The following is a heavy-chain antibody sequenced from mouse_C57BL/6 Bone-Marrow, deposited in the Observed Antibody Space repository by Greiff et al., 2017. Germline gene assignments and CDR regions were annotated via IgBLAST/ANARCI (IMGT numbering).Heavy chain of an antibody. CDR3: ARSRWLPYAY. D-gene: IGHD2-2*01. CDR2: IYPRSGNT. V-gene: IGHV1-81*01. CDR1: GYTFTSSG. Sequence: QVQLQQSGAELARPGASVKLSCKASGYTFTSSGISWVKQGTGQGLEWIGEIYPRSGNTYYNEKFQGKATLTADKSSSTAYMELRSLTSADSAVYFCARSRWLPYAYGGQGTLVTVAA. J-gene: IGHJ3*01.